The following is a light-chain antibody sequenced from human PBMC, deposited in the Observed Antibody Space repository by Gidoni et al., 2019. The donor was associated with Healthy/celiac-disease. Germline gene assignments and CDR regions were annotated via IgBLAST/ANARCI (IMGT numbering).Light chain of an antibody. J-gene: IGKJ4*01. CDR2: WAS. Sequence: DIVMTQSPDSLAVSLGERVTINCKSSQSVLYSSNNKNYLAWYQQKPGQPPKLLIYWASTRESGVPDRFSGSGSGTDFTLTISSLQAEDVAVYYCQQYYSTLPLXFXGGTKVEIK. CDR1: QSVLYSSNNKNY. CDR3: QQYYSTLPLX. V-gene: IGKV4-1*01.